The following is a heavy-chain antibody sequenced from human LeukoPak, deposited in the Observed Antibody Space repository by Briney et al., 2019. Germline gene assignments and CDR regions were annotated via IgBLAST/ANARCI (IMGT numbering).Heavy chain of an antibody. D-gene: IGHD4-17*01. CDR2: IYTSGST. CDR1: GGSISSYY. V-gene: IGHV4-4*07. J-gene: IGHJ3*02. CDR3: AIDVILADYGDSLDAFDI. Sequence: SETLSLTCTVSGGSISSYYWSWIRQPAGKGLEWIGRIYTSGSTNYNPSLKSRVTMSVDTSKNQFSLKLSSVTAADTAVYYCAIDVILADYGDSLDAFDIWGQGTMVTVSS.